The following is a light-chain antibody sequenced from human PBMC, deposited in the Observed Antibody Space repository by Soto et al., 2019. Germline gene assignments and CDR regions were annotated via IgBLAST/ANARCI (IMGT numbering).Light chain of an antibody. Sequence: ELVMTQSPATLSVSPGARATLSCRASQSVSSNLAWYQQKPGQAPRLLIYGASTRATGIPARFSGSWSGTEFTLTISSLQSEDFAVYYWQQYNNWPPWTFGQGTKVEIK. V-gene: IGKV3-15*01. CDR2: GAS. CDR1: QSVSSN. CDR3: QQYNNWPPWT. J-gene: IGKJ1*01.